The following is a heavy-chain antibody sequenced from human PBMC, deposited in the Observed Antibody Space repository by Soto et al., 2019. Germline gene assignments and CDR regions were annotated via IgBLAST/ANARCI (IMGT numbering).Heavy chain of an antibody. CDR2: INHSGST. D-gene: IGHD2-15*01. Sequence: PSETLSLTCAVYGGSFSGYYWSWIRKPPGKGLEWIGEINHSGSTNYNPSLKSRVTITVDTSMNQFSLKLSSVTAADSAVYYCASSSVYCSGGSCHEIDYWGQGTLVTVSS. CDR3: ASSSVYCSGGSCHEIDY. V-gene: IGHV4-34*01. CDR1: GGSFSGYY. J-gene: IGHJ4*02.